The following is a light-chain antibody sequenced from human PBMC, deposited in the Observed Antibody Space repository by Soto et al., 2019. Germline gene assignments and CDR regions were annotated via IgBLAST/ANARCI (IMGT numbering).Light chain of an antibody. Sequence: QSALAQPASVSGSPGQSITISCTGTSSGVGAYDYVSWYQQHPDKAPKLMIYEVSNRPSGVSNRFSGSKSVNTATLTISGLQADDEADYYCSSYTSSSTRVFGTGTKVTVL. CDR2: EVS. CDR3: SSYTSSSTRV. CDR1: SSGVGAYDY. J-gene: IGLJ1*01. V-gene: IGLV2-14*03.